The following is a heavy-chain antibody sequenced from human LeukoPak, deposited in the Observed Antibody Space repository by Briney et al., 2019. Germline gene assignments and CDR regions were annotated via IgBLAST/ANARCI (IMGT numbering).Heavy chain of an antibody. J-gene: IGHJ5*02. Sequence: SVKVSCKASGGTFSSYAISSVRQAPGQGLEWMGRIIPIFGTANYAQKFQGRVTITTDESTGTAYMELSSLRSEDTAVYYCARDRGVVVAAHNWFDPWGQGTLVTVSS. D-gene: IGHD2-15*01. CDR3: ARDRGVVVAAHNWFDP. CDR1: GGTFSSYA. CDR2: IIPIFGTA. V-gene: IGHV1-69*05.